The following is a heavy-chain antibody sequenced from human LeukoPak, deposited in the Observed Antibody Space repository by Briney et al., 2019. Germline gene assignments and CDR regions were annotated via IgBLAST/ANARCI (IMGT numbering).Heavy chain of an antibody. CDR1: GFTFYVSA. J-gene: IGHJ4*02. Sequence: GGSLRLSCVPSGFTFYVSAMHWVRQGPGKGLEWVSGIDFNGGTTHYADSVKGRFTISRDNAKNSVYMQMNSLRAEDTAVYSCARQRRYCSGDSCYQRTFDFWGQGTLVTVSS. V-gene: IGHV3-20*04. CDR3: ARQRRYCSGDSCYQRTFDF. CDR2: IDFNGGTT. D-gene: IGHD2-15*01.